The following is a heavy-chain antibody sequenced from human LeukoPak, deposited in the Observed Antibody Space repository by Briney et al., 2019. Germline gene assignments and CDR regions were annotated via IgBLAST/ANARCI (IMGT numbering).Heavy chain of an antibody. CDR2: ISSSSSYI. Sequence: PGGSLRLSCAASGFTFSSYSMNWVRQAPGKGLEWVSSISSSSSYIYYADSVKGRFTISRDNAKNSLYLQMNSLRAEDTAVYYCARGKVDRGVTMIVVVSIWGQGTLVTVSS. V-gene: IGHV3-21*01. CDR3: ARGKVDRGVTMIVVVSI. J-gene: IGHJ4*02. CDR1: GFTFSSYS. D-gene: IGHD3-22*01.